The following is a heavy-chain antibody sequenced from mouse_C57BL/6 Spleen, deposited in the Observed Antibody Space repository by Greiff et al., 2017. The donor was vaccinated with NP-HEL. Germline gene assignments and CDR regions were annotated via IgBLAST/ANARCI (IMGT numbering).Heavy chain of an antibody. CDR1: GYTFTDYN. CDR3: ARSNWDLFFDY. Sequence: VQLQQSGPELVKPGASVKMSCKASGYTFTDYNMHWVKQSHGKSLEWIGYINPNNGGTSYNQKFKGKATLTVNKSSSTAYMELNSLTSEDSAVYYCARSNWDLFFDYWGQGTTLTVSS. V-gene: IGHV1-22*01. J-gene: IGHJ2*01. CDR2: INPNNGGT. D-gene: IGHD4-1*01.